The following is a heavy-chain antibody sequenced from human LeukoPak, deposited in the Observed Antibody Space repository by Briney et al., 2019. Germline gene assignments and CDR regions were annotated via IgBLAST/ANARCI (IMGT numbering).Heavy chain of an antibody. V-gene: IGHV3-23*01. CDR2: ISGRGDSP. D-gene: IGHD3-9*01. CDR1: GFTFSSYA. CDR3: ARDPGYAIYYFDY. J-gene: IGHJ4*02. Sequence: PGGSLRLSCAASGFTFSSYAMSWVRQAPGKGREWVSTISGRGDSPYYADSVKGRFSISRDNSKNTLFLHMNSLRAEDTAVYFCARDPGYAIYYFDYWGQGNLVTVSS.